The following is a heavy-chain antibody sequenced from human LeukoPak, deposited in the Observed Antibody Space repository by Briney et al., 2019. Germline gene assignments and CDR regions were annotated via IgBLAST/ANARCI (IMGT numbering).Heavy chain of an antibody. D-gene: IGHD6-19*01. Sequence: GGSLRLSCAASGFTFDDYGMSWFRQAPGKGLEWVGFIRSKAYGGTTEYAASVKGRFTISRDDSKSIAYLQMNSLKTEDTAVYYCTRDLSSGWTDYWGQGTLVTVSS. CDR2: IRSKAYGGTT. V-gene: IGHV3-49*03. CDR3: TRDLSSGWTDY. CDR1: GFTFDDYG. J-gene: IGHJ4*02.